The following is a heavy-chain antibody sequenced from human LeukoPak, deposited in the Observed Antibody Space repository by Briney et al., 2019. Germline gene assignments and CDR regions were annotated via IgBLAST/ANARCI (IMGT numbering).Heavy chain of an antibody. CDR3: ARPGKQLYPPLFHYMDV. D-gene: IGHD2-2*01. CDR1: GFTFSSYS. J-gene: IGHJ6*03. Sequence: SGGSLRLSCAASGFTFSSYSMNWVRQAPGKGLEWVSSISSSSSYIYYADSVKGRFTISRDNSKNTLFLQMSSLRAEDTAMYYCARPGKQLYPPLFHYMDVWGKGTTVTVSS. CDR2: ISSSSSYI. V-gene: IGHV3-21*01.